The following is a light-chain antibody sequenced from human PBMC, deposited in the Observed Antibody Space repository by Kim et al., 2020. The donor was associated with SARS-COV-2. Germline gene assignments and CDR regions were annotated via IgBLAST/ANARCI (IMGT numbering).Light chain of an antibody. Sequence: YELTQPPSVSVAPGKTARFTCGGNNIGSKSVHWYQQMPGQAPVLVIYYDSDRPSGIPERFSGSNSGNTATLTISRVEAGDEADYYCQVWESSSDHVVFG. J-gene: IGLJ2*01. CDR2: YDS. CDR3: QVWESSSDHVV. CDR1: NIGSKS. V-gene: IGLV3-21*01.